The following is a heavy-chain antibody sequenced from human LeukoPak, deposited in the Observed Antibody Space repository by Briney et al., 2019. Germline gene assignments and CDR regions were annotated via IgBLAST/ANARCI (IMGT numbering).Heavy chain of an antibody. CDR3: ARDRWSSTSYNDY. V-gene: IGHV3-33*01. D-gene: IGHD2-2*01. Sequence: GGSLRLSCAASGFTFSNYGMHWVRQAPGKGLEWVAVIWYDGNNKYYGDSVKGRFTISRDNSKNTLYLQMNSLRAEDTAVYYYARDRWSSTSYNDYWGQGTLVTVSS. CDR2: IWYDGNNK. CDR1: GFTFSNYG. J-gene: IGHJ4*02.